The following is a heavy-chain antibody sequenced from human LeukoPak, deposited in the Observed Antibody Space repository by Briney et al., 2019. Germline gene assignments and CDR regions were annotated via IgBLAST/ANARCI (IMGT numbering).Heavy chain of an antibody. Sequence: SETLSLTCAVYGGSFSGYYWSWIRQHPGKGLEWIGYIYYSGSTYYNPSLKSRVTISVDTSKNQFSLKLSSVTAADTAVYYCARAVEMATIFLDYWGQGTLVTVSS. J-gene: IGHJ4*02. CDR1: GGSFSGYY. CDR2: IYYSGST. V-gene: IGHV4-31*11. CDR3: ARAVEMATIFLDY. D-gene: IGHD5-24*01.